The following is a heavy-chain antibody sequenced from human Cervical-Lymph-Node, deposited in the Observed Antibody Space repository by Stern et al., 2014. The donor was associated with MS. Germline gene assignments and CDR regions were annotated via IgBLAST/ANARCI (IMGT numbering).Heavy chain of an antibody. Sequence: QLQLQESGPGLVKPSQILSLTCTVSGGSISSSGYFWSWVRQLPGKGLEWMGYIDYIGTTYYNPTLKSRITISPDTSKTQFSLKLTSVTAADTAIYYCTRAIPYGERFDHWGQGTLVTVSS. CDR2: IDYIGTT. CDR1: GGSISSSGYF. V-gene: IGHV4-31*03. J-gene: IGHJ4*02. CDR3: TRAIPYGERFDH. D-gene: IGHD4-17*01.